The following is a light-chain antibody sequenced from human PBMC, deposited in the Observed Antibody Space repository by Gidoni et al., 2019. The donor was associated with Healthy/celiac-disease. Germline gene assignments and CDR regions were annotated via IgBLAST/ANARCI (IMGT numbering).Light chain of an antibody. CDR1: QSISSY. J-gene: IGKJ1*01. V-gene: IGKV1-39*01. CDR3: QHSYSTPRT. Sequence: DIQMTQSPSSLSASVGDRVTITCRASQSISSYLNWYQQKPGKAPKLLIYAASSVRSGVTSRFSGSGSGTVFPLTSSSLQPEDFATYYCQHSYSTPRTFGQGTKVEIK. CDR2: AAS.